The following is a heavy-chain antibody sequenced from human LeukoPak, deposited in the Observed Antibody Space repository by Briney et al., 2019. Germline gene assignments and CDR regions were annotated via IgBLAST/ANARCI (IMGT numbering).Heavy chain of an antibody. V-gene: IGHV3-48*04. CDR2: ISNTGHIR. CDR1: GFTFSSYW. CDR3: ANALDI. Sequence: PGGSLRLSCAASGFTFSSYWMSWVRQAPGKGLEWVSYISNTGHIRYYSDSVKGRFTISRDNAKNSLYLQMNSLRAEDTAVYYCANALDIWGLGTMVTVSS. J-gene: IGHJ3*02.